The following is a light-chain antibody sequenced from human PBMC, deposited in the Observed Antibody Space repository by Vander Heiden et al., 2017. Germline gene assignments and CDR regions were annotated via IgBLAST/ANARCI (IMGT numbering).Light chain of an antibody. Sequence: DILLTQSPSVLSASVGYRVILTCRASQGIGAYLAWYQQKSGQAPKLLISAASVLQSGVPSRFSGSGSGTEFTLTVTSLQPEDFATYYCQQVYDYPYTFGQGTKLEI. CDR1: QGIGAY. V-gene: IGKV1-9*01. CDR3: QQVYDYPYT. J-gene: IGKJ2*01. CDR2: AAS.